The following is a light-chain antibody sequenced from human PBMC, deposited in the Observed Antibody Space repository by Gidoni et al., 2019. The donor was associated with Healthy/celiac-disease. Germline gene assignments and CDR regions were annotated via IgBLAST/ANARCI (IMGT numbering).Light chain of an antibody. CDR2: EGS. CDR1: SSDVGRYNL. Sequence: QSALTQPASVSGSPGQSITISCTGTSSDVGRYNLVSWYQQHPGKAPELMIYEGSKRPSGVSNRFSGSKSGNTASRTISGLQAEDEADYCCCSYAGSSGYVFGTGTKVTVL. J-gene: IGLJ1*01. CDR3: CSYAGSSGYV. V-gene: IGLV2-23*01.